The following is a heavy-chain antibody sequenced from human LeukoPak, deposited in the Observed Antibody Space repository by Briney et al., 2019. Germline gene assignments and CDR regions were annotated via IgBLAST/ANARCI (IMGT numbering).Heavy chain of an antibody. Sequence: ASVKVSCKVSGYTLTELSMHWVRQAPGKGLEWMGIINPSGGSTSYAQKFQGRVTMTRDTSTSTVYMELSSLRSEDTAVYYCAIGVVIIGYYYYMDVWGKGTTVTVSS. D-gene: IGHD3-3*01. V-gene: IGHV1-46*03. CDR3: AIGVVIIGYYYYMDV. CDR2: INPSGGST. J-gene: IGHJ6*03. CDR1: GYTLTELS.